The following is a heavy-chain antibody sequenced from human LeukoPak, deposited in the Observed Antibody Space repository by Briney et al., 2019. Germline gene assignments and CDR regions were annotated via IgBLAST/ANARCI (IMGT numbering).Heavy chain of an antibody. CDR2: VSGGGSRT. CDR3: AKHTYYDQGAVAT. J-gene: IGHJ3*02. CDR1: GFTFSSLA. Sequence: PGGSLRLSCAASGFTFSSLAMTWVRQAPGKGLEWVCGVSGGGSRTYYADSVKGRFTLSRDNSNNTLFLQMHSLRADDTALYYCAKHTYYDQGAVATWGQGTMVIFSS. D-gene: IGHD3-22*01. V-gene: IGHV3-23*01.